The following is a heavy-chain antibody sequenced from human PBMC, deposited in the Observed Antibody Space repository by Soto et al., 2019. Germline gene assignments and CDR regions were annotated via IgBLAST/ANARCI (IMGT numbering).Heavy chain of an antibody. V-gene: IGHV4-31*03. CDR1: GGSISRSGYY. Sequence: QVQLQESGPGLVKPSQTLSLTCTVSGGSISRSGYYWGWIRQHPGKGLEWIGYIYFSGSTYYNPSLKSRVTISVDTSKNQFSLNLNSVTAADTAVYYCAGIVATNFDYWGQGTLVTVSS. CDR3: AGIVATNFDY. D-gene: IGHD5-12*01. J-gene: IGHJ4*02. CDR2: IYFSGST.